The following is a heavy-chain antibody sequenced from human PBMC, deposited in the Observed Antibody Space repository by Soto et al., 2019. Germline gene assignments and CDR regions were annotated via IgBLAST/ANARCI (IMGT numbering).Heavy chain of an antibody. J-gene: IGHJ5*02. CDR3: VRDGTKTLRDWFDP. CDR2: IYATGPT. Sequence: SLTCTVSGASISGFSWSWIRKSAGKGLEWIGRIYATGPTDYNPSLKSRVMMSVDTSKKQFSLKLRSVTAADTAVYYCVRDGTKTLRDWFDPWGQG. D-gene: IGHD1-1*01. CDR1: GASISGFS. V-gene: IGHV4-4*07.